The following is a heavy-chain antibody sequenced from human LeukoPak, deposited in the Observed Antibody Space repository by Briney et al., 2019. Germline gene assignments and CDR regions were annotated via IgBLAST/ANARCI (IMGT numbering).Heavy chain of an antibody. CDR2: INSDGKTT. D-gene: IGHD2-2*02. V-gene: IGHV3-74*01. CDR1: GFTFTNSW. J-gene: IGHJ5*02. Sequence: PGGSLRLSCAASGFTFTNSWMHWVRQAPGKGLVWVSRINSDGKTTTYADSAKGRFTISRDNAKNTLYLQMNSLRAEDTAVYFCTRGEGWYCSSTSCYTHWFDPWGQGTLVTVSS. CDR3: TRGEGWYCSSTSCYTHWFDP.